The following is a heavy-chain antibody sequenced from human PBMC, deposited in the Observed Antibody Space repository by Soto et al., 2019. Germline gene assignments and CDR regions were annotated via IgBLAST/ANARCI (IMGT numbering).Heavy chain of an antibody. CDR3: AKGSHYDILTAYHAFDF. Sequence: EVQLLESGGGLVQPGGSLRLSCSASGFIFSNYAMSWVRQAPGNGLEWVSSTSGGGGGTHYADSVKGRFTISRDNSKNTLHLQMNRLRAEDTAVYYCAKGSHYDILTAYHAFDFWGQGTLVTVSS. J-gene: IGHJ4*02. CDR2: TSGGGGGT. D-gene: IGHD3-9*01. V-gene: IGHV3-23*01. CDR1: GFIFSNYA.